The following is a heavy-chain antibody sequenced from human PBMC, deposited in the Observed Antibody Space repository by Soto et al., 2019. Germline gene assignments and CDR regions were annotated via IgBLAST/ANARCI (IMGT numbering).Heavy chain of an antibody. J-gene: IGHJ6*02. CDR2: IWNDGSNN. D-gene: IGHD6-13*01. Sequence: QVQLVESGGGVVQPGRSLRLSCAASGFTFNHYGMHWVRQAPGKGLEWLAVIWNDGSNNYYANSVKGRFTISRDNSKNTLYLQMSSLRAEDTAVYYCARRQIPPPTRGAANARGGMDVWGQGTTVTVSS. CDR3: ARRQIPPPTRGAANARGGMDV. CDR1: GFTFNHYG. V-gene: IGHV3-33*01.